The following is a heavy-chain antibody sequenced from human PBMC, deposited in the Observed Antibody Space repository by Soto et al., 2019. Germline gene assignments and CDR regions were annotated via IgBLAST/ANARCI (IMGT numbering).Heavy chain of an antibody. V-gene: IGHV4-31*03. CDR1: GGPISSGGYY. CDR3: ARANYYGSGSYYPAHYYFDY. D-gene: IGHD3-10*01. Sequence: NPSETLSLTCTVSGGPISSGGYYWSWIRQHPGKGLEWIGYIYYSGSTYYNPSLKSRVTISVDTSKNQFSLKLSSVTAADTAVYYYARANYYGSGSYYPAHYYFDYWGQGTLVTVSS. J-gene: IGHJ4*02. CDR2: IYYSGST.